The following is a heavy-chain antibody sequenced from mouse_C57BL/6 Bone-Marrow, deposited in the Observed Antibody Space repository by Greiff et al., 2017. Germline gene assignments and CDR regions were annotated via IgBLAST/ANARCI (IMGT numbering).Heavy chain of an antibody. J-gene: IGHJ3*01. CDR2: IHPNSGST. D-gene: IGHD2-4*01. Sequence: QVQLQQSGAELVKPGASVKLSCKASGYTFTSYWMHWVKQRPGQGLEWIGMIHPNSGSTNYNEKFKSKATLTVDKSSSTAYMQLSSLTSEDSAVYSCAGSSIYYDYDGAYWGQGTLVTVSA. V-gene: IGHV1-64*01. CDR3: AGSSIYYDYDGAY. CDR1: GYTFTSYW.